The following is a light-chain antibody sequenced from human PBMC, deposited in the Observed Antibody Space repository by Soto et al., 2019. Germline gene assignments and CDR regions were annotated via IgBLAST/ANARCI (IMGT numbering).Light chain of an antibody. CDR1: SSNIGAGYD. J-gene: IGLJ2*01. CDR3: QSYASSVSKVV. Sequence: QSVLTQPPSMSRAPGQRVTISCTGSSSNIGAGYDVHWYQQLPGTAPKLLIYSNSNRPSGVPDRFSGSKSGTSASLAITGLQAEDETDYYCQSYASSVSKVVFGGGTKLTVL. V-gene: IGLV1-40*01. CDR2: SNS.